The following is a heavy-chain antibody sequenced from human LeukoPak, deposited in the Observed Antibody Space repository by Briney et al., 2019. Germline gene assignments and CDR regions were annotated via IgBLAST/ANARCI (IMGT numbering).Heavy chain of an antibody. Sequence: ASVKVSCKASGYTFTSYGISWVRQAPGQGLEWMGWISAYNGNTNYAQKLQGRFTMTTDTSTSTAYMELRSLRSDDTAVYYCARSDYDILTGSTIFDYWGQGTLVTVSS. D-gene: IGHD3-9*01. J-gene: IGHJ4*02. CDR1: GYTFTSYG. CDR2: ISAYNGNT. CDR3: ARSDYDILTGSTIFDY. V-gene: IGHV1-18*01.